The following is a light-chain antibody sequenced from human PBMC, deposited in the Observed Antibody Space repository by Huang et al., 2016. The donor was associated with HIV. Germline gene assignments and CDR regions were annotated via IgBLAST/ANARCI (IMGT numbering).Light chain of an antibody. J-gene: IGKJ4*01. Sequence: EIVMTQSPDTLSVSPGERATLSCRASQIVSNKLALYQQKPGQATRLLIYGASTRATGNPARLSSRGSGAEFTLTISSLQCEDSAVYYCQQYIKWPPVTFGGGTKVEIK. V-gene: IGKV3-15*01. CDR2: GAS. CDR1: QIVSNK. CDR3: QQYIKWPPVT.